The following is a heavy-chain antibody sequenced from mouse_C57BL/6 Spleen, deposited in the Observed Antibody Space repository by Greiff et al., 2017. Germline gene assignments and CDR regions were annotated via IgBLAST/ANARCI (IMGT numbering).Heavy chain of an antibody. J-gene: IGHJ4*01. D-gene: IGHD3-2*02. V-gene: IGHV1-66*01. CDR3: ARQGSSGYVRSYYYAMDY. Sequence: QVQLQQSGPELVKPGASVKISCKASGYSFTSYYIHWVKQRPGQGLEWIGWIYPGSGNTKYNEKFKGKATLTADTSSSTAYMQLSSLTSEDSAVYYCARQGSSGYVRSYYYAMDYWGQGTSVTVSS. CDR1: GYSFTSYY. CDR2: IYPGSGNT.